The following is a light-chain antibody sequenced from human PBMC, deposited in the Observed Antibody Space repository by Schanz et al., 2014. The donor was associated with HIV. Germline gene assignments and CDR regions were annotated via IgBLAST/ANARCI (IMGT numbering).Light chain of an antibody. CDR1: QSIGNS. CDR2: SAS. J-gene: IGKJ2*01. CDR3: QQYTTYPYT. V-gene: IGKV1-5*03. Sequence: DIQMTQSPSTLSASVGDRVTITCRASQSIGNSLAWFQLKPGRAPKLLIYSASRLQTGVPSTFSGTGSGTEFTLTISSLQPDDFATYYCQQYTTYPYTFGQGTKVEIK.